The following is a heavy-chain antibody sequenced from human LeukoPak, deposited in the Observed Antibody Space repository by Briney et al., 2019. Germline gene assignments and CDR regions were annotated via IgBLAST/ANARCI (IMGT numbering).Heavy chain of an antibody. J-gene: IGHJ6*04. CDR1: GFTFSSYG. D-gene: IGHD3-9*01. CDR2: ISYDGSNK. Sequence: GGSLRLSCAASGFTFSSYGMHWARQAPGKGLEWVAVISYDGSNKYYADSVKGRFTISRDNSKNTLYLQMNSLRAEDTAVYYCAREAYYDILTGYYLDYYYGMDVWGKGTTVTVSS. V-gene: IGHV3-30*03. CDR3: AREAYYDILTGYYLDYYYGMDV.